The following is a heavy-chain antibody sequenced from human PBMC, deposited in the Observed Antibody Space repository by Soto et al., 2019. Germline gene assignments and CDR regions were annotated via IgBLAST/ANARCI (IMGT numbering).Heavy chain of an antibody. CDR1: GFTFSSYG. J-gene: IGHJ6*02. CDR2: IWYDGSNK. D-gene: IGHD3-3*01. V-gene: IGHV3-33*01. CDR3: ARELDHLRFLEWLPQFPGYYYGMDV. Sequence: TGGALRLSCAAAGFTFSSYGMHWVRQAPGKGVGWGAVIWYDGSNKYYADSVKGRFTISRDNSKNTLYLQMNSLRAEDTAVYYCARELDHLRFLEWLPQFPGYYYGMDVWGQGTTVTVSS.